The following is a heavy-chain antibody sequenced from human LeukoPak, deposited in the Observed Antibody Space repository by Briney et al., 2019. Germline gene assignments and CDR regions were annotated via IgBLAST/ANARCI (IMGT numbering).Heavy chain of an antibody. Sequence: SQTLSLTCSVSGGSISSGCAYWSWVRQPAGKGLEWIGRIHPSGSTNYNPSLKSRVTLSVDTSKNQFSLKLSSVTAADTAVYYCARGPPPDFDYWGRGTLVTVSS. CDR1: GGSISSGCAY. V-gene: IGHV4-61*02. J-gene: IGHJ4*02. CDR3: ARGPPPDFDY. CDR2: IHPSGST.